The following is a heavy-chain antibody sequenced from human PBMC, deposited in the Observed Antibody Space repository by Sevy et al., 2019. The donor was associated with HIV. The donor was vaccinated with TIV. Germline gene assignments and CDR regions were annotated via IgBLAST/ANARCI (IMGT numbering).Heavy chain of an antibody. D-gene: IGHD3-22*01. CDR3: AREPYFFDKSGYFWDY. Sequence: SETLSLTFAVSGVSVTSDTYYWSWIRQPPGKGLEWIGYVYHTGSTNYSPSFKSRVTISIDTSKNQFSLRLFSVAAADTAMYYCAREPYFFDKSGYFWDYWGQGILVTVSS. V-gene: IGHV4-61*01. CDR1: GVSVTSDTYY. CDR2: VYHTGST. J-gene: IGHJ4*02.